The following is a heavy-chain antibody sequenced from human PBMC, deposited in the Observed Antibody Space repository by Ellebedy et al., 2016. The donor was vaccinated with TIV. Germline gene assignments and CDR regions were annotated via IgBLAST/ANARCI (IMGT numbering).Heavy chain of an antibody. Sequence: SETLSLTCAVYGGSLSGYYWSWVRQPPGKGLEWIGAVNQSGRTNYHPSLKSRVTISVDTSKNQFSLRLSSVTAADTAVYYCAEGRSGWYYFDYWGQGTLVTVSS. D-gene: IGHD6-19*01. CDR1: GGSLSGYY. J-gene: IGHJ4*02. CDR3: AEGRSGWYYFDY. V-gene: IGHV4-34*01. CDR2: VNQSGRT.